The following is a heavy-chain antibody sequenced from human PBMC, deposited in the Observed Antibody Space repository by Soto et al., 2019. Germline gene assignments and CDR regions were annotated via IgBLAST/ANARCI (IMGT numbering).Heavy chain of an antibody. J-gene: IGHJ4*02. CDR2: ISYDGSNK. CDR3: AKDLTAAAVHY. V-gene: IGHV3-30*18. CDR1: GFTFSSYG. D-gene: IGHD6-13*01. Sequence: QVQLVESGGGVVQPGRSLRLSCAASGFTFSSYGMHWVRQAPGKGLEWVAVISYDGSNKYYADSVKGRFTISRDNSKNTLYLQMNSLRAEDTAVYYCAKDLTAAAVHYWGQGTLVTVSS.